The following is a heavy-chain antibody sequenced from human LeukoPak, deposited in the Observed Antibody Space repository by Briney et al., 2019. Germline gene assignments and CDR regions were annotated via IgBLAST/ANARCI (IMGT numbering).Heavy chain of an antibody. V-gene: IGHV1-2*02. CDR3: ARDRSLLTLGMDV. CDR2: INPNSGGT. D-gene: IGHD2-21*01. CDR1: GYTFTGYY. Sequence: ASVKVSCKASGYTFTGYYMHWVRQAPGQGLEWMGWINPNSGGTNYAQKFQGRVTMTRDTSISTAYMELSRLRSDDTAVYYCARDRSLLTLGMDVWGKGTTVTVSS. J-gene: IGHJ6*03.